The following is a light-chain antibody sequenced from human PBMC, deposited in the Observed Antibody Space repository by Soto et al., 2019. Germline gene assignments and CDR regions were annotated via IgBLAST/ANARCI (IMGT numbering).Light chain of an antibody. CDR3: MQGTHWLYT. CDR2: KVS. V-gene: IGKV2-30*01. Sequence: DVVMTQSPLSLPVTLGQPASISCRSGQSLVNSDGNTYLNWFQQRPGQSPRRLIYKVSNRDSGVPDRLSGSGSGTDFTLKISRVEAEDVGVYYCMQGTHWLYTFGQGTKLEIK. CDR1: QSLVNSDGNTY. J-gene: IGKJ2*01.